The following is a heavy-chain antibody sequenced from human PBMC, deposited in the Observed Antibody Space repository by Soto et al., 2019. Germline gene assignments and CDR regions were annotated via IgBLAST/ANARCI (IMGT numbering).Heavy chain of an antibody. J-gene: IGHJ4*02. D-gene: IGHD7-27*01. Sequence: SETLSLTYTVAGGSISSYYCSWIRQPPGKGLEWIGYIYYSGSTNYNPSLKSRVTISVDTSKNQFSLKLSSVTAADTAVYYCARRWGPGFDYWGQGTLVTVSS. V-gene: IGHV4-59*08. CDR2: IYYSGST. CDR3: ARRWGPGFDY. CDR1: GGSISSYY.